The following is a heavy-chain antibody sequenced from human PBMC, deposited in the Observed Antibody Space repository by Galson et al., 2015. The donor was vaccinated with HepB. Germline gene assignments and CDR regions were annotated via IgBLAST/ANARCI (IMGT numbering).Heavy chain of an antibody. D-gene: IGHD6-13*01. CDR3: ARHVGQQLENFDY. J-gene: IGHJ4*02. CDR1: GGSISSSSYY. CDR2: IYYSGST. Sequence: SETLSLTCTVSGGSISSSSYYWGWIRQPPGKGLEWIGSIYYSGSTYYNPSLKSRVTISVDTSKNQFSLKLSSVTAADTAVYYWARHVGQQLENFDYWGQGTLVTVSS. V-gene: IGHV4-39*01.